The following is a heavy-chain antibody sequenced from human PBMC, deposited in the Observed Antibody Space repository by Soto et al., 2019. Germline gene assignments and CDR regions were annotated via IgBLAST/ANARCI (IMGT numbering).Heavy chain of an antibody. D-gene: IGHD3-10*01. CDR3: TKDTFGAGDS. J-gene: IGHJ4*02. Sequence: EAQLVESGGGLVQPGGSLTLSCTASEITLHIYWMHWIRQAPGKGLVWGSRINPESTTLTYADSVTGRFTISRDSPKNTPYLQMNGLSAEDTAIYYCTKDTFGAGDSWGQGTLVTVSS. CDR1: EITLHIYW. V-gene: IGHV3-74*01. CDR2: INPESTTL.